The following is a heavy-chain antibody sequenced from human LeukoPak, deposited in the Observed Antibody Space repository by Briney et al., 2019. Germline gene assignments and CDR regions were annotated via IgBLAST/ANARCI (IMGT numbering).Heavy chain of an antibody. CDR2: ISAYNGNT. V-gene: IGHV1-18*01. D-gene: IGHD6-13*01. CDR1: GYTFTSYG. J-gene: IGHJ5*02. Sequence: ASVKVSCKASGYTFTSYGISWVRQAPGQGLEWMGWISAYNGNTNYAQKLQGRVTMTTDTSTSTAYMELRSLRSDDTAVYYCAATLCIAAAGISNPWGQGTLVTVSS. CDR3: AATLCIAAAGISNP.